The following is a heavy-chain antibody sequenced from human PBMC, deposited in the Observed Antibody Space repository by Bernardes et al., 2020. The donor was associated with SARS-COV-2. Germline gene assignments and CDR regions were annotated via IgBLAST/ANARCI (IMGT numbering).Heavy chain of an antibody. CDR2: IYYSGST. V-gene: IGHV4-59*01. D-gene: IGHD6-25*01. CDR3: ARDRSSGLEEWFDP. Sequence: ETLSLTCTVSGGSISSYYWSWIRQPPGKGLEWIGYIYYSGSTNYNPSLKSRVTISVDTSKNQFSLKLSSVTAADTAVYYCARDRSSGLEEWFDPWGQGTLVTVSS. CDR1: GGSISSYY. J-gene: IGHJ5*02.